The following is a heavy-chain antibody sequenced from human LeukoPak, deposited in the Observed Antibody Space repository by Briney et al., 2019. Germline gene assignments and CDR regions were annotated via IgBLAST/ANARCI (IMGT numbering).Heavy chain of an antibody. Sequence: PGRSLRLSCAASGVTFSTYAMHWVRQAPGKGLEWVAVISYDGSNKYYADSVKGRFTISRDNSKNTLYVQMNSLRAEDTAVYYSARDRLLDYWGQGTLVTVSS. CDR1: GVTFSTYA. CDR3: ARDRLLDY. V-gene: IGHV3-30-3*01. J-gene: IGHJ4*02. CDR2: ISYDGSNK. D-gene: IGHD6-25*01.